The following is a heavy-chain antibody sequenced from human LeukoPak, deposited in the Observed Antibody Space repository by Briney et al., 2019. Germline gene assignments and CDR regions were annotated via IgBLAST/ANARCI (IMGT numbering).Heavy chain of an antibody. CDR3: VRDVSRRIGMDV. V-gene: IGHV3-21*01. CDR1: GFSFNSYT. Sequence: GGSLRLACLASGFSFNSYTMNWVREAPGKGLEWVSTISPVSSYTWYAESVKGRFTISRDNPKNPLYLQMDSVRAEDTAVYYCVRDVSRRIGMDVWGQGTTVSVSS. D-gene: IGHD2/OR15-2a*01. J-gene: IGHJ6*02. CDR2: ISPVSSYT.